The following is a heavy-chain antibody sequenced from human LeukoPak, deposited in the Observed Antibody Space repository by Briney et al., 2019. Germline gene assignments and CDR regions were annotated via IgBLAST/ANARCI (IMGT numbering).Heavy chain of an antibody. CDR3: ARGNLAAADY. D-gene: IGHD6-13*01. Sequence: SETLSLTCAVYGGSFSGYYWSWIRQPPGKGLEWIGEINHSGSTNYNPSLKSRVTISVDTSKNRFSLKLSSVTAADTAVYYCARGNLAAADYWGQGTLVTVSS. CDR2: INHSGST. V-gene: IGHV4-34*01. CDR1: GGSFSGYY. J-gene: IGHJ4*02.